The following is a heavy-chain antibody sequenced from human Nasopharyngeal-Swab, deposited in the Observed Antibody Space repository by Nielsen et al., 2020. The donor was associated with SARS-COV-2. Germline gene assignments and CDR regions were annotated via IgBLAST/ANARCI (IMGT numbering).Heavy chain of an antibody. D-gene: IGHD3-10*01. Sequence: SVKVSCKASGYTFTGYYIHWLRQAPGQGLEWMGWINPKNSGTHYAQKFQGRVIMTRDTSISTAYLGLSSLRSDDTAVYYCARDYLGRDYYFDYWGQGTLVAVSS. CDR1: GYTFTGYY. V-gene: IGHV1-2*02. CDR3: ARDYLGRDYYFDY. J-gene: IGHJ4*02. CDR2: INPKNSGT.